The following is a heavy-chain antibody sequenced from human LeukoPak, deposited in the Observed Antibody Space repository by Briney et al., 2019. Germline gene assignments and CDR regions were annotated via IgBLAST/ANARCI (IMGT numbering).Heavy chain of an antibody. CDR1: GGTFSSYA. Sequence: ASVKVSCKASGGTFSSYAISWVRQAPGQGLEWMGWISAYNGNTNYAQKLRGRVTMTTDTSTSTAYMELRSLRSDDTAVYYCARGLGGDYDLAHWGQGTLVTVSS. D-gene: IGHD4-17*01. J-gene: IGHJ5*02. CDR2: ISAYNGNT. CDR3: ARGLGGDYDLAH. V-gene: IGHV1-18*01.